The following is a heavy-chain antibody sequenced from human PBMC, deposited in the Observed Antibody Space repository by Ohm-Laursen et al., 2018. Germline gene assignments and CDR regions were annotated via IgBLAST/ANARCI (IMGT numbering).Heavy chain of an antibody. J-gene: IGHJ4*02. CDR3: ATVVVIAAAASY. D-gene: IGHD2-15*01. Sequence: SLRLSCAASGFTVGNNYMSWVRQAPGKGLEWVSAITSSGGSTYYADSVKGRFTISRDNSKNTLYLQMDSLRAEDTAIYYCATVVVIAAAASYWGQGTLVTVSS. CDR2: ITSSGGST. V-gene: IGHV3-23*01. CDR1: GFTVGNNY.